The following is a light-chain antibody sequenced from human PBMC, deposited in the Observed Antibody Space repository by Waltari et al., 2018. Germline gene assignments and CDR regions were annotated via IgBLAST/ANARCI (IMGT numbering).Light chain of an antibody. J-gene: IGKJ1*01. CDR2: DAT. CDR3: QQYGTSPPET. V-gene: IGKV3-15*01. Sequence: EIVMTQSPATLSVSPGESATLSCRASQSIGSNLARYQQKPGQAPRLLIYDATTRDTDIAARFSGSGSGTEFTLTISSLEPEDFAVYYCQQYGTSPPETFGQGTKVEIK. CDR1: QSIGSN.